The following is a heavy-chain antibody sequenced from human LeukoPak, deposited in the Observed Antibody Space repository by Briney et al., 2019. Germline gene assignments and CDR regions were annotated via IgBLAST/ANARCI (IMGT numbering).Heavy chain of an antibody. J-gene: IGHJ4*02. CDR2: ISSSSSYI. Sequence: PGGSLRLSCAASGFTFSSYSMNWVRQAPGKGLEWVSSISSSSSYIYYAGSVKGRFTISRDDAKNSLFLQMNSLRDEDTAVYYCARVRIAVAGGGYYFDYWGQGTLVTVSS. V-gene: IGHV3-21*01. CDR3: ARVRIAVAGGGYYFDY. CDR1: GFTFSSYS. D-gene: IGHD6-19*01.